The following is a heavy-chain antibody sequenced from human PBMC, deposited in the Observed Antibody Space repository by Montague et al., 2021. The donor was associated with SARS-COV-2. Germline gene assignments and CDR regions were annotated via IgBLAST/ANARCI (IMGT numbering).Heavy chain of an antibody. CDR2: IYDGGST. D-gene: IGHD1-14*01. CDR1: GDSIRNSDYS. J-gene: IGHJ4*02. V-gene: IGHV4-39*01. CDR3: ATRTRYPQNDFGF. Sequence: SETLSLTCTVSGDSIRNSDYSWGWVRQPPGNGLEWIGNIYDGGSTFYNPSLKSRVTIFVDTSKNQVSLKLSSVTAADTAVYYCATRTRYPQNDFGFWGQGTLVTVSS.